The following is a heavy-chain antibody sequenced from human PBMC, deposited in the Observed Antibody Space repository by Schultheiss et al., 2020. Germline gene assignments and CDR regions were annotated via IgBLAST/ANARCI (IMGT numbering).Heavy chain of an antibody. V-gene: IGHV4-59*08. CDR3: ARHYSSGWDAGKACDI. CDR1: GGSISSYY. J-gene: IGHJ3*02. Sequence: SETLSLTCTVSGGSISSYYWSWIRQPPGKGLEWIGYIYYSGSTNYNPSLKSRVTISVDTSKNQFSLKLSSVTAADTAVYYCARHYSSGWDAGKACDIWGQGTMVTVSS. CDR2: IYYSGST. D-gene: IGHD6-19*01.